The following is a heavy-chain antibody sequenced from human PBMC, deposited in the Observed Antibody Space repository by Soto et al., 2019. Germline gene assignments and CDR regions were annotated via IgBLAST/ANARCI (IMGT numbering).Heavy chain of an antibody. CDR1: GYTFTSYA. D-gene: IGHD4-17*01. CDR3: ARDSLHYGDYCYYYYYMDV. Sequence: ASVKVSCKASGYTFTSYAMHWVRQAPGQRLEWMGWINAGNGNTKYSQKFQGRVTITRDTSASTAYMELSSLRSEDTAVYYCARDSLHYGDYCYYYYYMDVWGKGTTVTVSS. CDR2: INAGNGNT. J-gene: IGHJ6*03. V-gene: IGHV1-3*01.